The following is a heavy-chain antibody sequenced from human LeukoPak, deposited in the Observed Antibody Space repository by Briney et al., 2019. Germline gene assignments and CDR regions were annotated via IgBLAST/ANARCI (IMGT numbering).Heavy chain of an antibody. D-gene: IGHD3-10*01. CDR3: ARAPIGSEDYGSGSYGVFDY. V-gene: IGHV4-38-2*02. CDR1: GCSISSGYY. J-gene: IGHJ4*02. CDR2: IYHSGST. Sequence: NPSETLSLTCTVSGCSISSGYYWGWIRQPPGKGLEWIGSIYHSGSTYYNPSLKSRVTISVDTSKNQFSLKLSSVTAADTAVYYCARAPIGSEDYGSGSYGVFDYWGQGTLVTVSS.